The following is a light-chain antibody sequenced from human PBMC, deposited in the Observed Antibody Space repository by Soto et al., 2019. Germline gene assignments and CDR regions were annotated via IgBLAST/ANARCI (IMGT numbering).Light chain of an antibody. CDR2: DAS. Sequence: EIVFTQSPATLSLPPGERATLSCRAGQRVSSYLAWYQQKPGQAPRLLIYDASNRATGIPARFSGSGSGTDFTLTISSLEPEDFAVYYCQQRSNWPPTITFGQGTRLEIK. CDR3: QQRSNWPPTIT. J-gene: IGKJ5*01. CDR1: QRVSSY. V-gene: IGKV3-11*01.